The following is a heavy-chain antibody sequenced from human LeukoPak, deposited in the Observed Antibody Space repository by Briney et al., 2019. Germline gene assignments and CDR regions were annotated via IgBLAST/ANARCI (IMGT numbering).Heavy chain of an antibody. CDR2: IYYSGST. CDR1: GGSISSSSYY. V-gene: IGHV4-39*07. D-gene: IGHD3-3*01. J-gene: IGHJ6*03. CDR3: ARDIRSYDFWSGYPHYYMDV. Sequence: SETLSLTCAVSGGSISSSSYYWGWIRQPPGKGLEWIGSIYYSGSTYYNPSLKSRVTISVDTSKNQFSLKLSSVTAADTAVYYCARDIRSYDFWSGYPHYYMDVWGKGTTVTVSS.